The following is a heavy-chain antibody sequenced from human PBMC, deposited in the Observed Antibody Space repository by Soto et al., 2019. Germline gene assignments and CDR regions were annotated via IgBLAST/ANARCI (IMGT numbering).Heavy chain of an antibody. CDR2: INAGNGNT. D-gene: IGHD6-6*01. V-gene: IGHV1-3*01. CDR3: ARRIAARRGYGMDV. Sequence: ASVKVSCKASGYTFTSYAMHWVRQAPGQRLEWMGWINAGNGNTKYSQKFQGRVTITRDTSTSTAYMELSSLRSEDTAVYYCARRIAARRGYGMDVWGQGTTVTVS. CDR1: GYTFTSYA. J-gene: IGHJ6*02.